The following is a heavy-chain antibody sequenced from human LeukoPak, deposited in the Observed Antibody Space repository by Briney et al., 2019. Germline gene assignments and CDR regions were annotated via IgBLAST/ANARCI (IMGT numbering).Heavy chain of an antibody. J-gene: IGHJ6*02. CDR3: ARETTASMDV. CDR2: MNPNSGNT. CDR1: GYTFTSYD. V-gene: IGHV1-8*03. D-gene: IGHD1-1*01. Sequence: GASVKVSCKASGYTFTSYDINWVRQATGQGLEWMGWMNPNSGNTGYAQKFQGRVTITRDTSASTAYMELSSLRSEDTAVYYCARETTASMDVWGQGTTVTVSS.